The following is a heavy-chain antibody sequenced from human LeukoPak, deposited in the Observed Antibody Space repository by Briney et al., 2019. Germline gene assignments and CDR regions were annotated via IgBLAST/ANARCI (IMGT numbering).Heavy chain of an antibody. Sequence: ASVKVSCTAPGGSFGRYAISWVRQAPGQGLEWMGIINPSGGSTSYAQKFQGRVTMTRGTSTSTVYMELSSLRSDDTAVYYCAREPTGYYYDSSGYYPFDYWGQGTLVTVSS. CDR3: AREPTGYYYDSSGYYPFDY. J-gene: IGHJ4*02. CDR1: GGSFGRYA. V-gene: IGHV1-46*01. CDR2: INPSGGST. D-gene: IGHD3-22*01.